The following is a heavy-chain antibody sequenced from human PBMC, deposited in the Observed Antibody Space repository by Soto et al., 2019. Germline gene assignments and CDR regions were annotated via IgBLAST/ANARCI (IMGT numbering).Heavy chain of an antibody. V-gene: IGHV4-30-4*01. CDR2: IYNGGHT. CDR3: ATSEYSSLSINWFDP. CDR1: GGSVDSVNHY. D-gene: IGHD6-6*01. Sequence: SETLSLTCSVSGGSVDSVNHYWSWIRQPPGKGLEWIGYIYNGGHTFYNPSLKSRVKILVDKSRNQFSLRLSSVTAADTAVYFCATSEYSSLSINWFDPWGQXALVTVSS. J-gene: IGHJ5*02.